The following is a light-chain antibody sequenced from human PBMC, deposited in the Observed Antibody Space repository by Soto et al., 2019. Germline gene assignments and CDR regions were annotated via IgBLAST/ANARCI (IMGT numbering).Light chain of an antibody. V-gene: IGLV2-8*01. CDR3: SSFAGSNIWV. CDR2: EVT. CDR1: NVGEYDY. Sequence: QSVLTQPPSASGSPGQSVTISCTGSNVGEYDYVSWYQQHPGKAPKLMIHEVTKRPSGVPDRFSGSKSGNTASPTVSGLQAEDEADYYCSSFAGSNIWVFGGGTQLTVL. J-gene: IGLJ3*02.